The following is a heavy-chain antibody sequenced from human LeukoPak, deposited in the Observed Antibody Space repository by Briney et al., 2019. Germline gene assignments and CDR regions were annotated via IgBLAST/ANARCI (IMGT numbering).Heavy chain of an antibody. Sequence: SETLSLTCTVSGGSISSYYWSWIRQPAGKGLEWIGRIYTSGSTYYNPSLKSRVTISVDTSKNQFSLKLSSVTAADTAVYYCARGGDFWSGYTVDYWGQGTLVTVSS. CDR2: IYTSGST. D-gene: IGHD3-3*01. CDR3: ARGGDFWSGYTVDY. V-gene: IGHV4-4*07. CDR1: GGSISSYY. J-gene: IGHJ4*02.